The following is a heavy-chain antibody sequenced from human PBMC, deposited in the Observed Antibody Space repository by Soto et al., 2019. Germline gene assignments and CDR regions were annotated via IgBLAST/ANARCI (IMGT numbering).Heavy chain of an antibody. V-gene: IGHV3-9*01. CDR1: GLNFDDFA. CDR3: AKGRYDFWSPYYFDS. CDR2: ITWNSRVL. Sequence: GGSLRLSCVGTGLNFDDFAMHWVRQAPGEGLEWVSGITWNSRVLAYADSVKGRFTISRDNARNSLYLQMDSLRDEDTALYYCAKGRYDFWSPYYFDSWGQGTLVTVSS. D-gene: IGHD3-3*01. J-gene: IGHJ4*02.